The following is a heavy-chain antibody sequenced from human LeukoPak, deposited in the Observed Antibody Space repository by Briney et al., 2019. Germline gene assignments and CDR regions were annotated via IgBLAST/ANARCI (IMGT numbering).Heavy chain of an antibody. Sequence: PGGSLRLSCAASGFTFNNYWMTWFRQAPGKGLEWVANIKQDGTEIFYVDSVRGRFIISRDNAENSLYLQMNSLRVEDTAVYSCARTPDGADYWGQGTLVTVSS. D-gene: IGHD3-10*01. J-gene: IGHJ4*02. CDR3: ARTPDGADY. CDR1: GFTFNNYW. V-gene: IGHV3-7*01. CDR2: IKQDGTEI.